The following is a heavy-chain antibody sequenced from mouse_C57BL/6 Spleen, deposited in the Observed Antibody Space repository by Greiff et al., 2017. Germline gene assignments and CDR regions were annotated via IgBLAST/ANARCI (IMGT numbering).Heavy chain of an antibody. J-gene: IGHJ4*01. CDR2: IYPRSGNT. D-gene: IGHD2-3*01. CDR1: GYTFTSYG. V-gene: IGHV1-81*01. Sequence: VQLQQSGAELARPGASVKLSCKASGYTFTSYGISWVKQRTGQGLEWIGEIYPRSGNTYYNEKFKGKATLTADKSSSTAYMELRSLTSEDSAVYFCARGGDDGYYEDAVDYWGQGTSVTVSS. CDR3: ARGGDDGYYEDAVDY.